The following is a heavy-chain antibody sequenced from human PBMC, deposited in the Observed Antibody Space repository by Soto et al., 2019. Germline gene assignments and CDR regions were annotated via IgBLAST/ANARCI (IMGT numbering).Heavy chain of an antibody. J-gene: IGHJ6*02. D-gene: IGHD2-8*01. Sequence: PGESLKISCKGSGCSFTSYWISWVRQMPGKGLEWMGRIDPSDSYTNYSPSFQGHVTISADKSISTAYLQWSSLKASDTAMYYCARPNCTNGVCYYYYYGMDVWGQGTTVTVSS. CDR1: GCSFTSYW. V-gene: IGHV5-10-1*01. CDR2: IDPSDSYT. CDR3: ARPNCTNGVCYYYYYGMDV.